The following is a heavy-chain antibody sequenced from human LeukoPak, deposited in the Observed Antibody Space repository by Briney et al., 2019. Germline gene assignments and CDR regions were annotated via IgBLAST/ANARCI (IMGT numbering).Heavy chain of an antibody. Sequence: GRSLRLSCAASGFTFDDYAMHWVRQAPGKGLEWVSAISGSGGSTYYADSVKGRFTISRDNSKNTLYLQMNSLRAEDTAVYYCAKFGAVAGEGYYFDYWGQGTLVTVSS. CDR3: AKFGAVAGEGYYFDY. V-gene: IGHV3-23*01. CDR2: ISGSGGST. J-gene: IGHJ4*02. D-gene: IGHD6-19*01. CDR1: GFTFDDYA.